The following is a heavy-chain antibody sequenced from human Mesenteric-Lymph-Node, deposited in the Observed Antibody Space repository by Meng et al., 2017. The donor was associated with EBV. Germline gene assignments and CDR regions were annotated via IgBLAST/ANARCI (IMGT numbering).Heavy chain of an antibody. V-gene: IGHV1-69*01. CDR3: ARALGQGVLSARTDH. CDR1: GYAFSIYA. Sequence: GELRQYGAEVKETGSSVNVFCQTSGYAFSIYAITWVRQAPGQGPGWMGGIIPLFGPPNYAQKFQGRVTIIADESTNTAYMEVRSLISDDTAVYYCARALGQGVLSARTDHWGQGTLVTVSS. D-gene: IGHD3-10*01. CDR2: IIPLFGPP. J-gene: IGHJ4*02.